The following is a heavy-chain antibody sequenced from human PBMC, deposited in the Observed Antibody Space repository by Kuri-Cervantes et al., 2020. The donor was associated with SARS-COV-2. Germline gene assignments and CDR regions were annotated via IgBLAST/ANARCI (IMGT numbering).Heavy chain of an antibody. D-gene: IGHD2-2*01. CDR2: ISTYNGNT. CDR3: ANIGVVPNARGNYYYYMDV. J-gene: IGHJ6*03. Sequence: ASVKVSCKASGYTFSSYGISWVRQAPGQGLEWMGWISTYNGNTNYAQKLQGRVTMTTDTSTSTVYMDLRSLRSDDTAVYYCANIGVVPNARGNYYYYMDVWGKGTTVTVSS. V-gene: IGHV1-18*01. CDR1: GYTFSSYG.